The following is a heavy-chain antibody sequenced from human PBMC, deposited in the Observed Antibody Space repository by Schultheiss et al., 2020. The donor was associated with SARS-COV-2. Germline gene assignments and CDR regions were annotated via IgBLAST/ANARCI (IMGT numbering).Heavy chain of an antibody. CDR3: AKDALELLSWGAVYYFDY. J-gene: IGHJ4*02. D-gene: IGHD1-26*01. CDR2: ISYDGSNK. Sequence: GGSLRLSCAASGFSFSSYAMHWVRQAPGKGLEWVAVISYDGSNKYYADSVKGRFTISRDNSKNTLYLQMNSLRAEDTAVYYCAKDALELLSWGAVYYFDYWGQGTLVTVSS. CDR1: GFSFSSYA. V-gene: IGHV3-30-3*01.